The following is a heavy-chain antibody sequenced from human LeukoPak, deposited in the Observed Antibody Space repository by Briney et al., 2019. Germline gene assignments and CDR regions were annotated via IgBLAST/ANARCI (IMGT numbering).Heavy chain of an antibody. Sequence: GGSLRLSCAASGFTFSSYWMSWVRQPPGKGLEWVSSIFPSGGEIHYADSVRGRFTISRDNSKSTLSLQMNSLRAEDTAIYYCATYRQVLLPFESWGQGTLVTVSS. D-gene: IGHD2-8*02. CDR2: IFPSGGEI. CDR1: GFTFSSYW. CDR3: ATYRQVLLPFES. V-gene: IGHV3-23*01. J-gene: IGHJ4*02.